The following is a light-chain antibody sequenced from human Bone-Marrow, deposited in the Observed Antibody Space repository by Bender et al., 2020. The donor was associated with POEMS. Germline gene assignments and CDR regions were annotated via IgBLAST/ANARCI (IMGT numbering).Light chain of an antibody. CDR3: QSADSSGSYVV. Sequence: SYELTQPPSVSVSPGQTARITCSGDALPKKYAFWYRQRSGQAPVLVIYEDNKRPSGIPERFSGSSSGTTATLTISGVQAEDEADYYCQSADSSGSYVVFGGGTKLTVL. V-gene: IGLV3-25*03. J-gene: IGLJ2*01. CDR2: EDN. CDR1: ALPKKY.